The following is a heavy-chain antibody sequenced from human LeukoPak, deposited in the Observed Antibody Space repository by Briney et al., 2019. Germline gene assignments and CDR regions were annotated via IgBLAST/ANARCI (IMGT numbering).Heavy chain of an antibody. D-gene: IGHD5-18*01. CDR2: IIPIFGTA. J-gene: IGHJ4*02. Sequence: SVKVSCTASGGTFSSYAISWVRQAPGQGLEWMGGIIPIFGTANYAQKFQGRVTITTDESTSTAYMELSSLRSEDTAVYYCARGSTGYSYGYYFDYWGQGTLVTVSS. CDR3: ARGSTGYSYGYYFDY. V-gene: IGHV1-69*05. CDR1: GGTFSSYA.